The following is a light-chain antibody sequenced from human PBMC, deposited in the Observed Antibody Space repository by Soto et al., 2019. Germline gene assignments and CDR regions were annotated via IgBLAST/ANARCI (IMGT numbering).Light chain of an antibody. Sequence: QSALTQPASLSGSPGQSITISCIGTSSDVGGYDFVSWYQQHPGKAPKLMIYDVNERPSGVSNRFSGSKSDNTASLTISGLQAEDEADYYCSSYSSTSTLWVFGGGTQLTVL. CDR2: DVN. CDR3: SSYSSTSTLWV. V-gene: IGLV2-14*01. CDR1: SSDVGGYDF. J-gene: IGLJ3*02.